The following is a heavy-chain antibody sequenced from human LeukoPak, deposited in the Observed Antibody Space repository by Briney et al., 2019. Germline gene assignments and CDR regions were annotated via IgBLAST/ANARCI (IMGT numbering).Heavy chain of an antibody. Sequence: GASVKVSCKASGYTFTSNDINWVRQATGQGLEWMGWMNPNSGNTGYAQKFQGRVTMTRNTSISTAYMELSSLRSEDTAVYYCARGVHPTVTTPSRRMDVWGQGTTVTVSS. D-gene: IGHD4-17*01. CDR2: MNPNSGNT. CDR1: GYTFTSND. CDR3: ARGVHPTVTTPSRRMDV. V-gene: IGHV1-8*01. J-gene: IGHJ6*02.